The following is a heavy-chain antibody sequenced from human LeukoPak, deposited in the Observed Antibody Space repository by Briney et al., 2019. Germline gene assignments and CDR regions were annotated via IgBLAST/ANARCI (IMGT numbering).Heavy chain of an antibody. D-gene: IGHD4-11*01. CDR3: ARFPISPTYTQDY. Sequence: GGSLRLSCAASGFTFSSYSMNWNRQAPGKGLEWVSVIYSGGSTYYADSVKGRFTISRDNSKNTLYLQMNSLRAEDTAVYYCARFPISPTYTQDYWGQGTLVTVSS. J-gene: IGHJ4*02. CDR2: IYSGGST. CDR1: GFTFSSYS. V-gene: IGHV3-66*01.